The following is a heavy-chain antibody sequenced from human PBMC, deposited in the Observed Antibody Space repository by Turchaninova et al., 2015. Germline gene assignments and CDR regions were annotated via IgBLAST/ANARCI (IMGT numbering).Heavy chain of an antibody. V-gene: IGHV3-64D*06. CDR2: ISSNEGST. D-gene: IGHD5-18*01. CDR1: GLTFSSYA. CDR3: VGGYSSGSPY. Sequence: EVQLVESGGGLVQPGGSLRLSCSASGLTFSSYAMHWVRQPPGKVLEYVSDISSNEGSTYSADSVKGRFTISRENSKNTLFLQMSSLRAEDTAVYYCVGGYSSGSPYWGQGTLVTVS. J-gene: IGHJ4*02.